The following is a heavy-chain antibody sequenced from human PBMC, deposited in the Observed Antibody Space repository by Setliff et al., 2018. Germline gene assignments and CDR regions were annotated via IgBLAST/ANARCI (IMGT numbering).Heavy chain of an antibody. J-gene: IGHJ4*02. CDR3: ARVPALGGIVGTHGSDN. Sequence: SETLSLTCTVSGGSISSHYWSWIRQPPGKGLEWIGYIYYSGTTNYNPSLKSRVTISVDTSKHQFSLKLTSVTAADTAVYYCARVPALGGIVGTHGSDNWGQGTLVTVSS. CDR1: GGSISSHY. V-gene: IGHV4-59*08. CDR2: IYYSGTT. D-gene: IGHD1-26*01.